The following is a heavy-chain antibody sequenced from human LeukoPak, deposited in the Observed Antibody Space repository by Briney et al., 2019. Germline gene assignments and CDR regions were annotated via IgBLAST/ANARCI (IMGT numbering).Heavy chain of an antibody. Sequence: GGSLRLSCAASGFTFSSYWMHWVRQAPGKGLAWVSRINSDGSSTSYADSVKGRFTISRDNAKNTLYLQMNSLRAEDTAVYYCARGYYYDSSPDYWGQGTLVTVSS. CDR2: INSDGSST. V-gene: IGHV3-74*01. D-gene: IGHD3-22*01. CDR1: GFTFSSYW. J-gene: IGHJ4*02. CDR3: ARGYYYDSSPDY.